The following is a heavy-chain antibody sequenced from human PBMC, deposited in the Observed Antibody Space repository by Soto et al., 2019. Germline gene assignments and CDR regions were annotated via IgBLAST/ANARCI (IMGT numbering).Heavy chain of an antibody. J-gene: IGHJ4*02. Sequence: EVQLLESGGGLVQPGGSLRLSCAASGFTFSTYPMIWVRQAPEKGLEWVSAISGSGGSTYYADSVKGRFTISRDNSKNTLYLQMNSLRAEDTAVYYCAKVGSWLLTYYFDFWGQGTLVTVSS. CDR2: ISGSGGST. CDR1: GFTFSTYP. CDR3: AKVGSWLLTYYFDF. D-gene: IGHD2-2*03. V-gene: IGHV3-23*01.